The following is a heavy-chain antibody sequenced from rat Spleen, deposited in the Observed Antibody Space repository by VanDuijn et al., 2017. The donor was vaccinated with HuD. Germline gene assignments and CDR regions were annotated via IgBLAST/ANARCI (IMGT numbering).Heavy chain of an antibody. J-gene: IGHJ3*01. V-gene: IGHV2-30*01. CDR1: GFSLTNYN. D-gene: IGHD1-2*01. Sequence: QVQLKESGPGLVQPSQTLSLTCTVSGFSLTNYNVHWVRQPTGKGLEWMGGIWGDGSTKYNSALKSRLSISRDTSKSQVFLKMNSLQTEDTATYYCARAGSAAISLGNWFAYWGQGTLVTVSS. CDR2: IWGDGST. CDR3: ARAGSAAISLGNWFAY.